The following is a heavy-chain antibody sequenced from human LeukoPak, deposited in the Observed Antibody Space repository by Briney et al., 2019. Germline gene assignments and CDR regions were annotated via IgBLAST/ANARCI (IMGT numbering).Heavy chain of an antibody. V-gene: IGHV1-46*01. Sequence: ASVKVSCKACGYTFTSYYMHWVRQAPARGLEWMGIINPSGGSTSYAKTFQGRVTTTRDMYTSTVYMELSSLTPEDTAVYYCARADYCSTTSCYLHYWSQGTLVTVSP. CDR3: ARADYCSTTSCYLHY. CDR2: INPSGGST. D-gene: IGHD2-2*01. CDR1: GYTFTSYY. J-gene: IGHJ4*02.